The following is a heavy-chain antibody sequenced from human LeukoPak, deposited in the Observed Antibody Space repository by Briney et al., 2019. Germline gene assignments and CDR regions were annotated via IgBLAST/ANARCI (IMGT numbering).Heavy chain of an antibody. J-gene: IGHJ5*02. CDR3: ARDIYGGLGGWFDP. CDR2: ISYDGTNK. Sequence: GRSLRLSCAASGFTFSSYGMHWVRQAPGKGLEWVAVISYDGTNKYYADSVKGRFTISRDNAKNSLYLQMDSLRAEDTAVYYCARDIYGGLGGWFDPWGQGTLVTVSS. D-gene: IGHD3-16*01. V-gene: IGHV3-30*03. CDR1: GFTFSSYG.